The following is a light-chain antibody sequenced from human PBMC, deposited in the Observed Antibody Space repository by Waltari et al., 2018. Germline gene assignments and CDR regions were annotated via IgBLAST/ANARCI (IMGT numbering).Light chain of an antibody. CDR1: QSINTW. Sequence: DIQMTQSPSTLSASVGDRVTITCRASQSINTWLAWYQQKPGKAPKVLIYKASNLESGAPSKFSGRGSGTEFTLTISSLQPDDFAIYYCQQYHNLPFTFGPGTKVDVK. CDR3: QQYHNLPFT. CDR2: KAS. J-gene: IGKJ3*01. V-gene: IGKV1-5*03.